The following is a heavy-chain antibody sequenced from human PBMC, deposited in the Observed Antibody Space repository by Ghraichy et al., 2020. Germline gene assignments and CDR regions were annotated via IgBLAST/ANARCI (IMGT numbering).Heavy chain of an antibody. CDR2: SFHSGTT. J-gene: IGHJ3*02. V-gene: IGHV4-4*02. CDR1: GGSISTSNW. CDR3: ARGNSGDDAFDI. Sequence: SETLSLTCAVSGGSISTSNWWSLVRQPPAKGLEWIGESFHSGTTNYNPSLKSRVTISLDKSKNQFSLKLSSVTVADTAMYYCARGNSGDDAFDIWGPGTMVTVSS. D-gene: IGHD1-26*01.